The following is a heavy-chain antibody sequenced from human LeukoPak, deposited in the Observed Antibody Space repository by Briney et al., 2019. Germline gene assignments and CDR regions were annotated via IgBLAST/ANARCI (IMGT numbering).Heavy chain of an antibody. V-gene: IGHV3-30*01. CDR2: ISDDGGTK. CDR1: GFTFGTYA. CDR3: ARARYSSGWIYYMDV. J-gene: IGHJ6*03. Sequence: GGSLRLSCAASGFTFGTYASHWVRQAPRKGLEWVAVISDDGGTKYYAESVKGRFTISRDNSKNTLYLQMNSLRAEDTAVYYCARARYSSGWIYYMDVWGKGTAVTVSS. D-gene: IGHD6-19*01.